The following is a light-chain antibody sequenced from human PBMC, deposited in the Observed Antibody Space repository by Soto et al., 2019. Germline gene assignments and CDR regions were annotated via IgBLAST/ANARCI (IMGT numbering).Light chain of an antibody. CDR3: QQASTFPLT. CDR2: AAS. V-gene: IGKV1-12*01. J-gene: IGKJ4*01. Sequence: DIQMTQSPSSVSASVGDRVTITCRASQVISSWLAWYQQKPGTAPKLLIYAASNLQSGVPSRFSGSESGTDFTLTINNLQPEDFATYFCQQASTFPLTLGGGTKVDIK. CDR1: QVISSW.